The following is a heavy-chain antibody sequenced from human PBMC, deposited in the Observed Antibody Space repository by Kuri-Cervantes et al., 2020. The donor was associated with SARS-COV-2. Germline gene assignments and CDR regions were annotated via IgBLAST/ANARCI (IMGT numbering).Heavy chain of an antibody. Sequence: ESLKISCAVPNYSSSSGYYWGWIRQPPGKGLEWIASVYHSGSTSYSPSLKSRVTISVEKSKNQFSLKLNSVTAADTATYYCARRSGQSVGFDYWGQGTLVTVSS. CDR1: NYSSSSGYY. D-gene: IGHD3-10*01. V-gene: IGHV4-38-2*01. CDR2: VYHSGST. J-gene: IGHJ4*02. CDR3: ARRSGQSVGFDY.